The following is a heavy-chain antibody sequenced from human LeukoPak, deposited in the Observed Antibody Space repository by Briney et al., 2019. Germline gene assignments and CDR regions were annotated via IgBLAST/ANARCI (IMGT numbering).Heavy chain of an antibody. Sequence: GGSLRLPCAASGFTFSDYYMSWIRQAPGKGLEWVSYISSSSSYTNYADSVKGRFTISRDNAKNSLYLQMNSLRAEDTAVYYCAREDCSSTSCYQIDYWGQGTLVTVSS. CDR2: ISSSSSYT. CDR1: GFTFSDYY. J-gene: IGHJ4*02. D-gene: IGHD2-2*01. V-gene: IGHV3-11*05. CDR3: AREDCSSTSCYQIDY.